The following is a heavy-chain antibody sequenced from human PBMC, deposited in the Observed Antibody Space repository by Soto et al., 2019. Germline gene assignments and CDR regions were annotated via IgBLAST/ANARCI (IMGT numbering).Heavy chain of an antibody. D-gene: IGHD2-21*01. CDR3: ASVMAY. CDR2: ITHDGRNE. V-gene: IGHV3-30*04. CDR1: GFSFSSFA. J-gene: IGHJ4*02. Sequence: GGSLRLSCAASGFSFSSFAMQWVRQAPGKGLEWVTTITHDGRNEYYADSVEGRFTISRDNSKSTLYLQMNSLRSEDTAVYYSASVMAYWGQGTLVTVSS.